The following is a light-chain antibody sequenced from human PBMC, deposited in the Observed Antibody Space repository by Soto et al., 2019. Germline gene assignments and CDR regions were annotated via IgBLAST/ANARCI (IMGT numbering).Light chain of an antibody. CDR3: VQYGSSPLT. V-gene: IGKV3-11*01. J-gene: IGKJ5*01. CDR2: DAS. CDR1: QSVSSF. Sequence: EIVLTQSPATLSLSPGERATLSCRASQSVSSFLAWYQQKPGQPPRLLIYDASSRATGIPARFSGSGSGTEFTLTVSSLQPEDFATYYCVQYGSSPLTFGQGTRLEIK.